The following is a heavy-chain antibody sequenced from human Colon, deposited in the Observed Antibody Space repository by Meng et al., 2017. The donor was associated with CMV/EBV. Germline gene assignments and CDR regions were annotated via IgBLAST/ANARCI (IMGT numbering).Heavy chain of an antibody. CDR2: INARGSTT. Sequence: GGSLRLSCATSGITFSDYALSWVRQAPGKGLEWVSSINARGSTTYYADSVKGRLTISRDNSNNTMYVQMNSLRVEDTAIYYCVKSRASPGTSYFDLWGQGTLVTVSS. J-gene: IGHJ4*02. D-gene: IGHD2-21*01. CDR3: VKSRASPGTSYFDL. V-gene: IGHV3-23*01. CDR1: GITFSDYA.